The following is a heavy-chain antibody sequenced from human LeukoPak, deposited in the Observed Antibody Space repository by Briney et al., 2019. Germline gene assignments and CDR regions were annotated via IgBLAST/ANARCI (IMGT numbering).Heavy chain of an antibody. J-gene: IGHJ3*02. D-gene: IGHD3-22*01. CDR2: IIPIFGTA. CDR1: GGTFSSYA. CDR3: ARDRSSGYYAQDAFDI. V-gene: IGHV1-69*13. Sequence: SVKVSCKASGGTFSSYAISWVRQAPGQGLEWMGGIIPIFGTANYAQKFQGRVTITADESTSTAYMELSSLRSEDTAVYYCARDRSSGYYAQDAFDIWGQGTMVTVSS.